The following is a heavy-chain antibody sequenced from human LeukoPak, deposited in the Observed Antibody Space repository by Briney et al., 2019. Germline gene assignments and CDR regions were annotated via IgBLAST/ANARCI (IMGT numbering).Heavy chain of an antibody. CDR3: ARQMAVAGRYYYYGMDV. CDR1: GFSLSTSGMC. V-gene: IGHV2-70*11. Sequence: SGPALVKPTQTLTLTCTLSGFSLSTSGMCVNWIRQPPGKALEWLARIDWDDDKYYSTSLRTRVTVSKDPSKNQVVLRMTNMDPDDTGTYYCARQMAVAGRYYYYGMDVWGLGTTVTVSS. CDR2: IDWDDDK. J-gene: IGHJ6*02. D-gene: IGHD6-19*01.